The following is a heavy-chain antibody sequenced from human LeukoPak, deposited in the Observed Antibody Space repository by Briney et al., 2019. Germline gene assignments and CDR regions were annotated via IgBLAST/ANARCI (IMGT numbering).Heavy chain of an antibody. CDR1: GGSFSGYY. D-gene: IGHD1-26*01. CDR2: INHSGST. CDR3: ARGIGSIGGSPFDY. Sequence: SETLSLTCAVYGGSFSGYYWSWIRQPPGKGLEWIGEINHSGSTNYNPSLKSRVTISVDTSKNQFSLKLSSVTAADTAVYYCARGIGSIGGSPFDYWGQGTLVTVSS. J-gene: IGHJ4*02. V-gene: IGHV4-34*01.